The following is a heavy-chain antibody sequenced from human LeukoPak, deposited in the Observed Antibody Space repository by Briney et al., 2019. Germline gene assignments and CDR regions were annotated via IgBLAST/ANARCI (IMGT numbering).Heavy chain of an antibody. CDR1: GFTFSSYG. V-gene: IGHV3-43*01. D-gene: IGHD2/OR15-2a*01. CDR2: ISWDGVST. Sequence: GGSLRLSCAASGFTFSSYGMSWVRQAPGKGLEWVSLISWDGVSTYYADSVKGRFTISRDNSKDSLYLQMNSLRTEDTALYYCAKSTPRLVSDYYYYMDVWGKGTTVTVSS. CDR3: AKSTPRLVSDYYYYMDV. J-gene: IGHJ6*03.